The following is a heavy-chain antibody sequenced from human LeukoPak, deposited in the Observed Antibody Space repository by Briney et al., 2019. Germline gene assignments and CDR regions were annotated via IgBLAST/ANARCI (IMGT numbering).Heavy chain of an antibody. Sequence: ASVKVSCKASGYTFTSYDINWVRQATGQGLEWMGWMNPNSGNTGYAQKFQGRVTMTRNTSISTAYMELSSLRSEDTAVYYCARGRGIAATIYYYYYGMDVWGQGTTVTVSS. V-gene: IGHV1-8*01. J-gene: IGHJ6*02. CDR1: GYTFTSYD. D-gene: IGHD5-12*01. CDR2: MNPNSGNT. CDR3: ARGRGIAATIYYYYYGMDV.